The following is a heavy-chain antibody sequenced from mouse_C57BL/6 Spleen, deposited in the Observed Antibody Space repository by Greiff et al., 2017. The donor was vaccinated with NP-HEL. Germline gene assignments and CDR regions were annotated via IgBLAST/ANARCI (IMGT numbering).Heavy chain of an antibody. CDR2: IWSGGST. CDR1: GFSLTSYG. Sequence: VKLMESGPGLVQPSQSLSITCTVSGFSLTSYGVHWVRQSPGKGLEWLGVIWSGGSTDYNAAFISRLSISKDNSKSQVFFKMNSLQADDTAIYYCARTSYYYGSSSDAMDYWGQGTSVTVSS. J-gene: IGHJ4*01. CDR3: ARTSYYYGSSSDAMDY. D-gene: IGHD1-1*01. V-gene: IGHV2-2*01.